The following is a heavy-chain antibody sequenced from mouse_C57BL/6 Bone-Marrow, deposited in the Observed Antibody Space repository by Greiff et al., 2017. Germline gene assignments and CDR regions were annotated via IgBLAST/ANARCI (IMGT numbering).Heavy chain of an antibody. CDR2: ITHSGET. CDR3: AGDRFGELGFDY. Sequence: VKLQESGPGLVKPSQSLFLTCSITGFPITSGYYWIWIRQSPGKPLEWMGYITHSGETFYNPSLQSPISITRETSKNQFFLQLNSVTTEDTAMYYCAGDRFGELGFDYWGQGTTLTVSS. CDR1: GFPITSGYY. V-gene: IGHV12-3*01. J-gene: IGHJ2*01. D-gene: IGHD4-1*01.